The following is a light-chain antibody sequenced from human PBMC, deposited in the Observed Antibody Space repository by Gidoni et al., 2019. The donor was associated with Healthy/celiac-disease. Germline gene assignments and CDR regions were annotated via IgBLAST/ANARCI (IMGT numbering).Light chain of an antibody. J-gene: IGLJ1*01. CDR2: AVN. CDR3: SSYADGNNLI. V-gene: IGLV2-8*01. CDR1: SSDVGRYYY. Sequence: QSALTQPPSVSGSPGQSVTMSCTGTSSDVGRYYYVSWYLQRPGEVPHLLIFAVNQRPSGVPHRFSGSKTGTTASLTVSGLQADDEGDYYCSSYADGNNLIFGSGTRLTVL.